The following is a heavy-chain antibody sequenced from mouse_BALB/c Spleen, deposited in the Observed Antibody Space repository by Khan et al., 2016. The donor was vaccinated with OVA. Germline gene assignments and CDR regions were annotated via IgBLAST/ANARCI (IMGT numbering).Heavy chain of an antibody. V-gene: IGHV3-2*02. CDR2: INYSGST. Sequence: EVKLLESGPGLVKPSQSLSLTCTVTGYSITSDYAWNWIRQFPGNKLEWMGYINYSGSTSYIPSLKSRISITRDTSKNQFFLQLNSVTTEDTATYYCAYGSSYWYFDVWGAGTMVTVSS. CDR1: GYSITSDYA. CDR3: AYGSSYWYFDV. D-gene: IGHD1-1*01. J-gene: IGHJ1*01.